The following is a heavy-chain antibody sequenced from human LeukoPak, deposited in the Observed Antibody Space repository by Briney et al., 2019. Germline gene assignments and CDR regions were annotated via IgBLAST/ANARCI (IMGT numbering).Heavy chain of an antibody. CDR3: ARESDSFDY. Sequence: ASVKVSCKTSGYTFSDYLIHWVRQAPGQGFEWMAWINPNSGDTQYAQKFQGRVTMTRDTSISTVYMELTSLISDDTAVYYCARESDSFDYWGQGTLVTVSS. CDR2: INPNSGDT. CDR1: GYTFSDYL. J-gene: IGHJ4*02. V-gene: IGHV1-2*02. D-gene: IGHD2-21*02.